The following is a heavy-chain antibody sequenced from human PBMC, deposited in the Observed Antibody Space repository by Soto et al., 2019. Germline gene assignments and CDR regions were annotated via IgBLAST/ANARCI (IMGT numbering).Heavy chain of an antibody. Sequence: QVQLVQSGAEVKKPGASVKVSCKASGYTFTASYMHWVRQAPGQGLEWMGIIDPSGGSTSNSQKFQGKVTMTRDTSTSTGYMELNSLRSEDTAGFYCARDSGHYYRSDAFDIWGQGTMVTVSS. V-gene: IGHV1-46*01. CDR3: ARDSGHYYRSDAFDI. J-gene: IGHJ3*02. CDR1: GYTFTASY. CDR2: IDPSGGST. D-gene: IGHD1-26*01.